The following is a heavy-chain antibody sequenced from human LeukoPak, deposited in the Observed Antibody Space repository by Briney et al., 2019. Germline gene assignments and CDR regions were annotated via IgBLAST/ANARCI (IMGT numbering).Heavy chain of an antibody. D-gene: IGHD6-13*01. CDR3: ARERAYSSSWYVSDY. J-gene: IGHJ4*02. CDR2: IYTSGST. CDR1: GGSISSGSYY. V-gene: IGHV4-61*02. Sequence: SQTLSLTCTVSGGSISSGSYYWSWIRQPAGKGLEWIGRIYTSGSTNYNPSLKSRVTISVGTSKNQFSLKLSSVIAADTAVYYCARERAYSSSWYVSDYWGQGTLVTVSS.